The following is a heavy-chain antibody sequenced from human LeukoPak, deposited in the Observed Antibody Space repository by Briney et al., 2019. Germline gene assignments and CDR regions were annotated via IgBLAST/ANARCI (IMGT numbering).Heavy chain of an antibody. D-gene: IGHD6-13*01. CDR2: FDPEDGET. V-gene: IGHV1-24*01. CDR3: ATGPPYSSSWSYFDY. Sequence: ASAKVSCKVSGYTLTELSMHWVRQAPGKGLEWMGGFDPEDGETIYAQKFQGRVTMTEDTSTDTAYMELSSLRSEDTAVYYCATGPPYSSSWSYFDYWGQGTLVTVSS. J-gene: IGHJ4*02. CDR1: GYTLTELS.